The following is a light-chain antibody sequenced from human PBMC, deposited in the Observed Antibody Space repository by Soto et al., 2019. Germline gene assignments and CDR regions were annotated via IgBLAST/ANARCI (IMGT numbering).Light chain of an antibody. V-gene: IGLV2-14*01. J-gene: IGLJ1*01. CDR3: SSYTSSTPDV. Sequence: QSVLTQPASVSGSPGQSITISCTGTSSDVGRYNFVSWYQQHPGKAPKLMIYDVSNRPSGVSNRFSGSKSDNTASLTISGLQAEDEADYYCSSYTSSTPDVFGTGTKVTVL. CDR2: DVS. CDR1: SSDVGRYNF.